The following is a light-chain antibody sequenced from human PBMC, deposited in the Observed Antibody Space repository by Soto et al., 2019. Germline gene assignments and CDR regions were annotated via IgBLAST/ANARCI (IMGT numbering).Light chain of an antibody. CDR2: DAS. Sequence: QSVLTQPASVSGSPGQSITISCTGTSSDVGGYNYVSWYQQHPGKAPKLMIYDASNRPSGVSNRFSGSKSGNTASLTISGLQAEDEADYYCSSYTSSSDVFGTGTKVTV. CDR3: SSYTSSSDV. CDR1: SSDVGGYNY. V-gene: IGLV2-14*01. J-gene: IGLJ1*01.